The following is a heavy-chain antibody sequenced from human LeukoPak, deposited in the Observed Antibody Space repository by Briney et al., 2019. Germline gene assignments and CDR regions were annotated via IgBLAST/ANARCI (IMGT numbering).Heavy chain of an antibody. Sequence: ASVNVSCKASGYTFTSYGISWVRQAPGQGLEWMGWISAYNGNTNYAQKLQGRVTMTTDTSTSTAYMELRSLRSDDTAVYYCARRTYYNDSGSYPRPGEDWFDPWGQGTLVTVSS. CDR1: GYTFTSYG. CDR2: ISAYNGNT. CDR3: ARRTYYNDSGSYPRPGEDWFDP. D-gene: IGHD3-10*01. J-gene: IGHJ5*02. V-gene: IGHV1-18*01.